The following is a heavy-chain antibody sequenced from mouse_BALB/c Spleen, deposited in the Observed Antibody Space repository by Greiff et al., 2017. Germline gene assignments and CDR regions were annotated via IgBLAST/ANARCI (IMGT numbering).Heavy chain of an antibody. D-gene: IGHD1-1*01. V-gene: IGHV6-6*02. CDR3: TRPYYYGSSYSAWFAY. CDR2: IRLKSNNYAT. J-gene: IGHJ3*01. CDR1: GFTFSNYW. Sequence: EVKVEESGGGLVQPGGSMKLSCVASGFTFSNYWMNWVRQSPEKGLEWVAEIRLKSNNYATHYAESVKGRFTISRDDSKSSVYLQMNNLRAEDTGIYYCTRPYYYGSSYSAWFAYWGQGTLVTVSA.